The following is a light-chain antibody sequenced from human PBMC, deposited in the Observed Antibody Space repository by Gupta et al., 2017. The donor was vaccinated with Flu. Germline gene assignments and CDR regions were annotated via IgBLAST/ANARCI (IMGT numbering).Light chain of an antibody. V-gene: IGKV3-20*01. CDR2: GAS. CDR1: QSVNNNL. Sequence: GTLSLSPGERATLSCRASQSVNNNLLTWYQQQPGQAPRLLIYGASSRATGIPDWFSGRGSGTDFTLTIRRLEPEDFAVYYCQQYGSSVYTFGQGTKLEIK. CDR3: QQYGSSVYT. J-gene: IGKJ2*01.